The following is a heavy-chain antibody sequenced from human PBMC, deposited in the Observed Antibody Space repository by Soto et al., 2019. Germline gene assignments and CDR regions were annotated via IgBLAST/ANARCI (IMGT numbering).Heavy chain of an antibody. J-gene: IGHJ1*01. Sequence: QVQLQESGPGLVKPSETLSLTCTVSGGSISSYYWRWIRQPAGKGLEWIGRIYTSGSTNYNPSLKSRVTKSVDTSKNQFSLKLRSVTAADTAVYYCASYYYDTSSYYFGYFQHWCQGTLVTVSS. CDR2: IYTSGST. D-gene: IGHD3-22*01. V-gene: IGHV4-4*07. CDR3: ASYYYDTSSYYFGYFQH. CDR1: GGSISSYY.